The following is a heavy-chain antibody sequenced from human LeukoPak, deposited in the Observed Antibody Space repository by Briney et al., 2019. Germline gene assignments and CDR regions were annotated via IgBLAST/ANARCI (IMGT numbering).Heavy chain of an antibody. V-gene: IGHV3-33*03. CDR3: ARMLYGEADY. CDR1: GFAFSSYG. D-gene: IGHD2-8*01. CDR2: IWYDGRTN. J-gene: IGHJ4*02. Sequence: PGRSLRLSCAASGFAFSSYGMHGGREAPGEGQEWVAVIWYDGRTNYYADSVTGRFTISRDNAKNTLDPQMNTLRAEDTAVYYCARMLYGEADYWGQGTLVTVSS.